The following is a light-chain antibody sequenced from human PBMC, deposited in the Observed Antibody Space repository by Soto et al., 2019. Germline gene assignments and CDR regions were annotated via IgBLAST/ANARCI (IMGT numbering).Light chain of an antibody. J-gene: IGKJ2*01. Sequence: EIVLTQSPATLSLSPGERATLSCRASQSVSSYLAWYQQKPGQAPRLLIYDASNRATGIPARFSGSGSGTDFTLTISSLEPEDFAVYYCQQRSSWPRYTCGQGTKLEIK. CDR2: DAS. CDR1: QSVSSY. CDR3: QQRSSWPRYT. V-gene: IGKV3-11*01.